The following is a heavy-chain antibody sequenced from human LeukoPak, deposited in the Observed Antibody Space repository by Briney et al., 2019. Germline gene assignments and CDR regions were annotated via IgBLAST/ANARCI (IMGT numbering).Heavy chain of an antibody. Sequence: GASVKVSCKASGYTFTNYAMKWVRQAPGQRLEWVGWINAGNGHTRYSQRFQGRVTITRDTSASTVYMEVTSLRFEDTAVYYCARGIWSRTVSSYYFDCWGQGTLVTVSS. CDR3: ARGIWSRTVSSYYFDC. CDR2: INAGNGHT. J-gene: IGHJ4*02. V-gene: IGHV1-3*01. D-gene: IGHD3-3*01. CDR1: GYTFTNYA.